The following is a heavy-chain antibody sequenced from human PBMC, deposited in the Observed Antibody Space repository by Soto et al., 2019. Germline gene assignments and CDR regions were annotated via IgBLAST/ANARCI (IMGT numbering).Heavy chain of an antibody. V-gene: IGHV1-69*13. CDR2: IIRIFGTT. CDR3: ASAKVWFGEGGDYYYGMDV. Sequence: SVKVSCKASGGTFSSYAISWVRQAPGQGLEWMGGIIRIFGTTNYAQKFQGRVTITADDSSSTAYMDLSSLRSEDTAVYYCASAKVWFGEGGDYYYGMDVWGQGTTVTVSS. D-gene: IGHD3-10*01. CDR1: GGTFSSYA. J-gene: IGHJ6*02.